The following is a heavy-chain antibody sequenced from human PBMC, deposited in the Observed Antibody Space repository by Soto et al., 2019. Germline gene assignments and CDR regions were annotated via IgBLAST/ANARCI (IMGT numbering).Heavy chain of an antibody. J-gene: IGHJ6*02. CDR2: IIPRAATS. CDR3: AKEGLVLVPTTVNSDYYYYAMDV. CDR1: GDTFSTYT. V-gene: IGHV1-69*12. D-gene: IGHD4-17*01. Sequence: QFQLVQSGAEVKKPGSSVKVSCKASGDTFSTYTITWMRQAPGQGLEWMGGIIPRAATSKYAQKFQGRVTNTEDEPTSKVYMELRNLRTEDTAVYYCAKEGLVLVPTTVNSDYYYYAMDVWGQGTTVSVSS.